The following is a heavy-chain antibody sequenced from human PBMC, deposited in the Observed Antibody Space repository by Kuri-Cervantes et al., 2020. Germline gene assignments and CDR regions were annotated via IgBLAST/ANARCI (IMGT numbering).Heavy chain of an antibody. V-gene: IGHV3-74*01. CDR3: ANDPGYSSGWFGYYYYYYMDV. CDR2: INSDGSST. J-gene: IGHJ6*03. D-gene: IGHD6-19*01. CDR1: GFTFSSYW. Sequence: GESLKISCAASGFTFSSYWMHWIRQAPGKGLVWVSRINSDGSSTSYADSVKGRFTISRDNAKNTLYLQMNSLRAEDTAVYYCANDPGYSSGWFGYYYYYYMDVWGKGTTVTVSS.